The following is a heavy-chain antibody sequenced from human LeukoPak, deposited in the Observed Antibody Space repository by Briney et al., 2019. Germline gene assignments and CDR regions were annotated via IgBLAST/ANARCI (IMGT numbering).Heavy chain of an antibody. V-gene: IGHV4-30-2*01. CDR3: ARGDDYGGSFDY. D-gene: IGHD4-23*01. Sequence: LRLSCAASGFTFSTYSMNWVRQPPGKGLEWIGYIYHSGSTYYNPSLKSRVTISVDRSKNQFSLKLSSVTAADTAVYYCARGDDYGGSFDYWGQGTLVTVSS. CDR2: IYHSGST. J-gene: IGHJ4*02. CDR1: GFTFSTYS.